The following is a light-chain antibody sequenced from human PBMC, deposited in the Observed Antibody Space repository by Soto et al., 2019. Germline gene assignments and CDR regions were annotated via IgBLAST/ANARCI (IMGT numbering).Light chain of an antibody. V-gene: IGKV1-5*03. J-gene: IGKJ1*01. CDR2: KAS. CDR1: QSINSW. CDR3: QQYHAFPGT. Sequence: DIQMTQSPSTLSASIGDRVTITCRASQSINSWLAWHQQKPGKAPKLLIYKASYLEGGVPSRFSGSASGTEFPLTISSLQPDDFATYYCQQYHAFPGTFGQGTRVEIK.